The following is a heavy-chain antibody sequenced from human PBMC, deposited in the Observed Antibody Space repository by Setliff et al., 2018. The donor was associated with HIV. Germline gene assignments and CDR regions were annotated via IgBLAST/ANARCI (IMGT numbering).Heavy chain of an antibody. D-gene: IGHD3-3*01. CDR2: IYSTGST. CDR1: GPSINIHY. V-gene: IGHV4-59*11. Sequence: PSETLSLTCTVSGPSINIHYWSWIRQSPGKGFEWIGYIYSTGSTNYNPSLQSRVTISMVASRNKFSLKVTSVTAADTAVYYCARTVRREFRTNVGDHYYFYMDVWGKGTTVTVSS. CDR3: ARTVRREFRTNVGDHYYFYMDV. J-gene: IGHJ6*03.